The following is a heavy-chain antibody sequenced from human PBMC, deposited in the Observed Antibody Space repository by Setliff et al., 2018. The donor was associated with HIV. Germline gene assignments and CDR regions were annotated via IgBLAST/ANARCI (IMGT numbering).Heavy chain of an antibody. V-gene: IGHV3-48*01. Sequence: PGGSLRFSCAASGFTLSSYSMNWVRQAPGKGLEWVSYISSTSSTIYYADSVKGRFTISRDNAKNSLYLQMNSLRAEDTAVYYCARGARGPYYYYYMDVWGKGTTVTVSS. D-gene: IGHD3-16*01. CDR2: ISSTSSTI. J-gene: IGHJ6*03. CDR3: ARGARGPYYYYYMDV. CDR1: GFTLSSYS.